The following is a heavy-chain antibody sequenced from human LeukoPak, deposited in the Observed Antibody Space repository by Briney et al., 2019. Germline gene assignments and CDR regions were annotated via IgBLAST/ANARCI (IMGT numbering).Heavy chain of an antibody. D-gene: IGHD3-3*01. J-gene: IGHJ5*02. CDR3: ARGVDFRSAYQNWFDP. V-gene: IGHV4-4*07. CDR1: GGSISNYY. CDR2: VYTSGST. Sequence: SETLSLTCTVSGGSISNYYWSWIRQPAAQGLHCIGRVYTSGSTNYNPSLKSRVTMSVDTSKNQFSLNLSSVTAAHTAVYYCARGVDFRSAYQNWFDPWGQGTLVSVSS.